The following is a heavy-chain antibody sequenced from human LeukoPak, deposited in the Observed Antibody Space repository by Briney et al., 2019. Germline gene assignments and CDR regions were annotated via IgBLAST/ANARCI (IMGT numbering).Heavy chain of an antibody. CDR3: ARDTAY. Sequence: AGGALRLSCAASGYTVSSNYMGWVRQAPGKGLEWVSVIYSGGSTYYADSVKGRFTTSRDNSKNTLYLQMNSLRAEDTAVYYCARDTAYWGQGTLVTVSS. J-gene: IGHJ4*02. V-gene: IGHV3-66*01. CDR2: IYSGGST. CDR1: GYTVSSNY.